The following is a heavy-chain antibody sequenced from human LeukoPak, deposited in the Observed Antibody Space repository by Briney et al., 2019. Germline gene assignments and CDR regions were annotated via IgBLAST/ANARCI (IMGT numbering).Heavy chain of an antibody. CDR1: GFTFSSYG. D-gene: IGHD4-17*01. Sequence: GGSLRLSCAASGFTFSSYGMHWVRQAPGKGLEWVAVISYDGSNKYYADSVKGRFTISRDNSKNTLYLQMNSLRAEDTAVYYCAREVMGGDPYFDYWGQGTLVTVSS. CDR3: AREVMGGDPYFDY. CDR2: ISYDGSNK. J-gene: IGHJ4*02. V-gene: IGHV3-30*03.